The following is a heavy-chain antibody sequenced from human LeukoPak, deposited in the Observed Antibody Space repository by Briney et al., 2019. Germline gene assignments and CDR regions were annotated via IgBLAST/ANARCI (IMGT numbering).Heavy chain of an antibody. D-gene: IGHD3-10*01. V-gene: IGHV3-53*01. J-gene: IGHJ3*02. CDR2: IYSGGST. CDR1: GFTVSSNY. Sequence: PGGSLRLSCAASGFTVSSNYMSWVRQAPGKGLEWVSVIYSGGSTYYADSVKGRFTISRDNSKITLYLQMNSLRADDTAVYYCAKDLSGLYAFDIWGQGTMVTVSS. CDR3: AKDLSGLYAFDI.